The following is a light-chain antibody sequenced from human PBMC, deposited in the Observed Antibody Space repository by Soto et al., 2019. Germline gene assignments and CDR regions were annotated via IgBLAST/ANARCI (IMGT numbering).Light chain of an antibody. J-gene: IGLJ3*02. V-gene: IGLV1-44*01. CDR2: SNN. Sequence: QSVLTQPPSAFGTPGQRVTISCSGSSSNIGSNTVSWYQQLPLSAPKLLIYSNNQRPSGVPDRFSGSKSATSASLAISGLQSEDEADYYCAAWDDSLNGRVFGGGTKLTVL. CDR3: AAWDDSLNGRV. CDR1: SSNIGSNT.